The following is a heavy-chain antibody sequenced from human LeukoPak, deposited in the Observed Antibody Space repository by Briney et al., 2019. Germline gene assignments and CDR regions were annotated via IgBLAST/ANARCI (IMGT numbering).Heavy chain of an antibody. Sequence: GGSLRLSCAASGFTFSSYWMHWVRQAPGKGLVWVSHIESDGRSTSYADSVKGRFTISRDNAKNTVYLQMDSLRAEDTAVYFCARAKVAGTTLFDYWGQGTLVTVSS. CDR3: ARAKVAGTTLFDY. CDR2: IESDGRST. J-gene: IGHJ4*02. V-gene: IGHV3-74*01. D-gene: IGHD6-19*01. CDR1: GFTFSSYW.